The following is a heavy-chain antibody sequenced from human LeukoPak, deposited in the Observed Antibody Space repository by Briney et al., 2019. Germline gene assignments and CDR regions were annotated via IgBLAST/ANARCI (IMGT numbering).Heavy chain of an antibody. CDR3: ATSQAGDIVATTYY. Sequence: PGGSLRLSCAASGFTFSSYAMSWVRQAPGKGLEWVSAISGSGGSTYYADSVKGRFTISRDNSKNTLYLQMNSLRAEDTAVYYCATSQAGDIVATTYYWGQGTLVTVSS. D-gene: IGHD5-12*01. J-gene: IGHJ4*02. CDR2: ISGSGGST. CDR1: GFTFSSYA. V-gene: IGHV3-23*01.